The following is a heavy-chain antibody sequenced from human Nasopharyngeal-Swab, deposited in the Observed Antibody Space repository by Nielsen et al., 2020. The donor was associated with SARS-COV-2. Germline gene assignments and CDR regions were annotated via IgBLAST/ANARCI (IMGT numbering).Heavy chain of an antibody. CDR2: IYPGDSDT. Sequence: GESLKISCQGSGYSFTSYWIGWVRQMPGKGLEWVGIIYPGDSDTRYSPSFQGQVTISADKSISTAYLQWSSLKASGTAMYYCARTAYSSSWYRLDYWGQGTLVTVSS. CDR1: GYSFTSYW. V-gene: IGHV5-51*01. D-gene: IGHD6-13*01. CDR3: ARTAYSSSWYRLDY. J-gene: IGHJ4*02.